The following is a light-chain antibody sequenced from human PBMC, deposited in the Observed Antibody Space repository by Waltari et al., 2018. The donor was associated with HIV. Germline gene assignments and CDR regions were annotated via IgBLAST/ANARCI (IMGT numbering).Light chain of an antibody. J-gene: IGKJ2*01. CDR1: QDITNY. CDR2: DAS. Sequence: DIQMTQSPSSLSASVGDRVTITCHASQDITNYLNWYQQKPRKAPKLLIYDASNLETGVPSRFSGSGSGTDFTFTISSLQPEDIETYYCQQYDNLPYTFGQGTKLEIK. CDR3: QQYDNLPYT. V-gene: IGKV1-33*01.